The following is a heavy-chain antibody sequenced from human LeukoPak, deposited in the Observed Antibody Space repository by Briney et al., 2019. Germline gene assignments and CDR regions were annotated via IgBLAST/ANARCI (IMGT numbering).Heavy chain of an antibody. Sequence: GGSLRLSCAASTFTFSIFAMTWVRQAPGKGLEWVSAVSDSGASTYYADSVKGRFTISRDNSKNTLYLQMNSLRAEDTAVYYCAKNVGVYVRSHYYMDVWGKGTTVTVSS. D-gene: IGHD2-8*01. J-gene: IGHJ6*03. V-gene: IGHV3-23*01. CDR1: TFTFSIFA. CDR2: VSDSGAST. CDR3: AKNVGVYVRSHYYMDV.